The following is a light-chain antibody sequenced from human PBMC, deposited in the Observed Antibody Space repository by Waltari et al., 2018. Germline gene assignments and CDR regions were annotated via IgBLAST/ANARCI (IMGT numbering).Light chain of an antibody. CDR1: QDIGNN. V-gene: IGKV1-39*01. Sequence: DIQMTQSPSSLYASVVYTVTITCQASQDIGNNLNWYRQEPGKTPKLLIYRTSTLQSEIPSRLSGSGSGTIFALTISSLQPEDFATYYCQQGYSDPWTFGQGTQVE. CDR3: QQGYSDPWT. J-gene: IGKJ1*01. CDR2: RTS.